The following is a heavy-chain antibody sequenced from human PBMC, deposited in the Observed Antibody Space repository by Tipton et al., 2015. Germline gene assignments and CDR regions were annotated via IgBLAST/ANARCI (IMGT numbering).Heavy chain of an antibody. CDR3: ATGRSIAARPFDY. D-gene: IGHD6-6*01. CDR2: IYYSGST. J-gene: IGHJ4*02. CDR1: GGSVTSGSYY. V-gene: IGHV4-61*01. Sequence: TLSLTCTVSGGSVTSGSYYWSWIRQPPGKELEWIGYIYYSGSTNYNPSLRSRLTMSVESSKNQFSLRLSSATAADTAVYYCATGRSIAARPFDYWGQGTLVIVSA.